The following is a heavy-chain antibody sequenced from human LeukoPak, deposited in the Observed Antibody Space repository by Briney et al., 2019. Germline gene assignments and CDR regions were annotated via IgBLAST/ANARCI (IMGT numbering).Heavy chain of an antibody. Sequence: PGGSLRLSCAASGFTFSSYEMNWVRQAPRKGLEWVSYISSSGSTIYYADSVMGRFTISRDNAKNSLYLQMNSLRAEDTAVYYCARVQAAAESLLGLDYWGQGTLVTVSS. CDR3: ARVQAAAESLLGLDY. D-gene: IGHD6-13*01. J-gene: IGHJ4*02. CDR2: ISSSGSTI. V-gene: IGHV3-48*03. CDR1: GFTFSSYE.